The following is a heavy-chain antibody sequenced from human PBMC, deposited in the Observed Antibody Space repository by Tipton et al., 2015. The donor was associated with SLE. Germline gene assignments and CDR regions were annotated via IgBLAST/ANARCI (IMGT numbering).Heavy chain of an antibody. J-gene: IGHJ3*02. Sequence: TLSLTCIVSGVSISSFHWSWIRQTPGKGLEWIGYIFYSGSTNYNPSLKGRVTMSMDTSKNQFSLKLRSVTAADTAVYYCAVHSIRDPAFDIWGQGTMVTVSS. CDR3: AVHSIRDPAFDI. V-gene: IGHV4-59*07. CDR1: GVSISSFH. CDR2: IFYSGST. D-gene: IGHD2-21*01.